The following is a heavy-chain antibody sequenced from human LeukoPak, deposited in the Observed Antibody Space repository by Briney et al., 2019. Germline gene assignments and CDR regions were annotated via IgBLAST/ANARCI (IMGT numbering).Heavy chain of an antibody. V-gene: IGHV4-38-2*02. Sequence: SETLSLTCTVSGYSISNGYYWGWIRQPPGKGLEWIGNIYHSGSTYYNPSLKSRVTISVDTSKNQFSLKLSSVTAADTAVYYCARELLSGDPSIGDWGQGTLVTVSS. CDR1: GYSISNGYY. J-gene: IGHJ4*02. CDR3: ARELLSGDPSIGD. D-gene: IGHD7-27*01. CDR2: IYHSGST.